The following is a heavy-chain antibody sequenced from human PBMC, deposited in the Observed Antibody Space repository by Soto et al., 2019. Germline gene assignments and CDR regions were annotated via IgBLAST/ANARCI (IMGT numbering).Heavy chain of an antibody. CDR3: ARERLNTGWYGFDH. CDR2: VSNKNGVT. J-gene: IGHJ4*02. V-gene: IGHV1-18*04. CDR1: GYTFSNYD. Sequence: SVKVSCKTSGYTFSNYDFSWVRQAPGQGLEWMGWVSNKNGVTNYAEKFRDRVTMTTDTSTNTIYMELRSLRSDDTAVYFCARERLNTGWYGFDHWGQGTQVTVSS. D-gene: IGHD2-8*02.